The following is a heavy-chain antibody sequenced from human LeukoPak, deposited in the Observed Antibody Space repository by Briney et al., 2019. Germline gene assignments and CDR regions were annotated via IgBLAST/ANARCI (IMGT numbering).Heavy chain of an antibody. V-gene: IGHV1-46*01. CDR2: INPTGGST. Sequence: ASVKVSCKASGYTFPSYFMHWVRQAPGQGLEWMGIINPTGGSTTYAQKFQGRVTMTRDTSTSTVYMELSSLRPDDTPVYYCARTAARRFDYWGQGTLVTVSS. CDR3: ARTAARRFDY. CDR1: GYTFPSYF. D-gene: IGHD6-6*01. J-gene: IGHJ4*02.